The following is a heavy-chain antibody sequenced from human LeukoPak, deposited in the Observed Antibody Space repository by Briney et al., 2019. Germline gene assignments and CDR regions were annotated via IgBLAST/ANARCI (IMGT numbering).Heavy chain of an antibody. CDR2: MFYTGST. CDR3: ARRPFMITFGGVIVDRGFDP. D-gene: IGHD3-16*02. Sequence: PSETLSLICAVSGGSISSGSYSWTWIRQPPGRGLEWIGYMFYTGSTYYNPSLKSRVTISVDTSKNQFSLKLSSVTAADTAVYYCARRPFMITFGGVIVDRGFDPWGQGTLVTVSS. V-gene: IGHV4-30-4*07. J-gene: IGHJ5*02. CDR1: GGSISSGSYS.